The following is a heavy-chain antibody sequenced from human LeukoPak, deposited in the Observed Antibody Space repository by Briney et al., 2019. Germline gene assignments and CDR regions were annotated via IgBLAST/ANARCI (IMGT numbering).Heavy chain of an antibody. D-gene: IGHD6-13*01. V-gene: IGHV1-2*02. Sequence: ASVKVSCKASGYTFSGYYMHWVRQAPGQGLEWMGWINPNSGGTNYAQKFQGRVTMTRDTSISTAYMELSRLRSDDTAVYYCARDSTSSGWYRRGWFDPWGQGTLVTVSS. CDR3: ARDSTSSGWYRRGWFDP. CDR1: GYTFSGYY. CDR2: INPNSGGT. J-gene: IGHJ5*02.